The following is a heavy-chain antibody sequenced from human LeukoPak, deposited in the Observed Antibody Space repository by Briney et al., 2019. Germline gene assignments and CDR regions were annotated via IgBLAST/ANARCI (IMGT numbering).Heavy chain of an antibody. Sequence: ASVKVSCKASGYTFTSYGISWVRQAPGQGLEWMGWISAYNGNTNYAQKLQGRVTMTTDTSTSTAYMELRSLRSDDTAVYYCARVWPGYSSSWYFFDYWGQGTLVTVSS. V-gene: IGHV1-18*01. D-gene: IGHD6-13*01. CDR3: ARVWPGYSSSWYFFDY. CDR2: ISAYNGNT. J-gene: IGHJ4*02. CDR1: GYTFTSYG.